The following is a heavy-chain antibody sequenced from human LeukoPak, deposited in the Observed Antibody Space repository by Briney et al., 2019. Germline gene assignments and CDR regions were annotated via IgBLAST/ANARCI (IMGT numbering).Heavy chain of an antibody. CDR2: TYHSGST. Sequence: SETLSLTCTVSGYSISSGYYWGWIRQPPGKGLEWIGSTYHSGSTYYNPSLKSRVTISVDTSKNQFSLKLSSVTAADTAVYYCARFTPTMVRGVAYYFDYWGQGTLVTVSS. D-gene: IGHD3-10*01. CDR3: ARFTPTMVRGVAYYFDY. V-gene: IGHV4-38-2*02. J-gene: IGHJ4*02. CDR1: GYSISSGYY.